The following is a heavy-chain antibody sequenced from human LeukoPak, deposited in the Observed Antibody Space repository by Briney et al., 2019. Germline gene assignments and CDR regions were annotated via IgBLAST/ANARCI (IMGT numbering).Heavy chain of an antibody. Sequence: PGGSLRLSCAASGFTFSSYSMNWVRQAPGKGLEWVSYISSSSSTIYYADSVKGRFTISRDNAKNSLYLQMNSLRAEDTAVYYCAREGRDGYNPYWGQGALVTVSS. CDR3: AREGRDGYNPY. J-gene: IGHJ4*02. CDR2: ISSSSSTI. D-gene: IGHD5-24*01. CDR1: GFTFSSYS. V-gene: IGHV3-48*01.